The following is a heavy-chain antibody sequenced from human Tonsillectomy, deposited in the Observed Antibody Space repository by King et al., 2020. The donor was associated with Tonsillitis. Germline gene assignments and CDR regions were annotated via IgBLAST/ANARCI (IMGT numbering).Heavy chain of an antibody. V-gene: IGHV1-69*04. CDR2: IIPILGIT. Sequence: QLVQSGAEVKKPGSSMKVSCKASGGTFSSYAISWVRQAPGQGLEWMGGIIPILGITNYAQKFQGRVTITADKSTSTAYMEPSSLRSEDTAVYYCAREPPYSDVSLGVDPWGQGTLVTVSS. D-gene: IGHD3-16*01. J-gene: IGHJ5*02. CDR1: GGTFSSYA. CDR3: AREPPYSDVSLGVDP.